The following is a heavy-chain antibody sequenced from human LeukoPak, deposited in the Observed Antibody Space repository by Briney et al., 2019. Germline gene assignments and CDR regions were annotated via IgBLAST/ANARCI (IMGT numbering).Heavy chain of an antibody. V-gene: IGHV4-59*04. CDR1: GGSISSYY. D-gene: IGHD3-3*01. J-gene: IGHJ6*02. Sequence: SETLSLTCTVSGGSISSYYWSWIRQPPGKGLEWIGYIYHSGSTYYNPSLKSRVTISVDRSKNQFSLKLSSVTAADTAVYYCARAIFDGIYYYGMDVWGQGTTVTVSS. CDR3: ARAIFDGIYYYGMDV. CDR2: IYHSGST.